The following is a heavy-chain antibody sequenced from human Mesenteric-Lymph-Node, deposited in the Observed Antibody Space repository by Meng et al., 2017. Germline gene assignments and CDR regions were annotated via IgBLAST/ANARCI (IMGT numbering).Heavy chain of an antibody. CDR2: ISPGDSDT. V-gene: IGHV5-51*01. Sequence: ESLRLSCTVSGYTFTTHWIAWVRQMPGKGLEWMWIISPGDSDTTYSPSFQGQVTLSADKSIDTAYLQWSSLKASDTAMYYCATTTVVQEDAFDIWGQGTMVTVSS. CDR3: ATTTVVQEDAFDI. J-gene: IGHJ3*02. D-gene: IGHD4-23*01. CDR1: GYTFTTHW.